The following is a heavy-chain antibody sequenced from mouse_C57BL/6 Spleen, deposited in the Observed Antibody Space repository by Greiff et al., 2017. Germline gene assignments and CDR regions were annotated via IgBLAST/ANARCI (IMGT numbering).Heavy chain of an antibody. V-gene: IGHV1-64*01. CDR1: GYTFTSYW. CDR3: ARPDYYGSSPHWYFDV. J-gene: IGHJ1*03. Sequence: QVQLQQPGAELVKPGASVKLSCKASGYTFTSYWMHWVKQRPGQGLEWIGMIHPNSGSTNYNEKFTSKATLTVDKSSSTAYMQLSSLTSEDSAVYYCARPDYYGSSPHWYFDVWGTGTTVTVSS. CDR2: IHPNSGST. D-gene: IGHD1-1*01.